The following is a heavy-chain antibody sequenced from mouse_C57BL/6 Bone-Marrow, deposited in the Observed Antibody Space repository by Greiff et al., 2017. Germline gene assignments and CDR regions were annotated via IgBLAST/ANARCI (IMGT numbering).Heavy chain of an antibody. CDR1: GYTFTSYW. J-gene: IGHJ2*01. D-gene: IGHD1-1*01. CDR2: IDPSDSET. CDR3: ARHCGSPYYFDD. Sequence: VQLQQPGAELVRPGSSVKLSCKASGYTFTSYWMHWVKQRPIQGLEWIGNIDPSDSETHYNQKFKDKATLTVDKSSSTAYMQLSSLTSEDSAVYYCARHCGSPYYFDDWGQGTTLTVSS. V-gene: IGHV1-52*01.